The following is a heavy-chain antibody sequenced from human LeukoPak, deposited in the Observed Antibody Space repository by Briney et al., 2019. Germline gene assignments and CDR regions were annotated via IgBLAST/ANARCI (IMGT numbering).Heavy chain of an antibody. V-gene: IGHV1-18*01. CDR2: ISAYNGNT. D-gene: IGHD2-15*01. CDR1: GYTFTSYG. CDR3: ARDSELRYCSGGSCSFDY. J-gene: IGHJ4*02. Sequence: GASVKVSCKASGYTFTSYGISWVRQAPGQGLEWMGWISAYNGNTNYAQKLQGRVTMTTDTSTSTAYMELRSLRSDDTAVYYCARDSELRYCSGGSCSFDYWGQGTLVTVSS.